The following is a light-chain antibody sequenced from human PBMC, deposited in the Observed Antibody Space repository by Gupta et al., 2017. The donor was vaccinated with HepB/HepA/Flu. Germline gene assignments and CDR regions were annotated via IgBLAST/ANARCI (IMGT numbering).Light chain of an antibody. CDR1: SSNIGAGYD. V-gene: IGLV1-40*01. Sequence: QSVLTQPPSVSGAPGPRVTISCTESSSNIGAGYDVHWYQQLPGTAPKLLICGNSNRPSGVPDRFSGSKSGTSASLAITGLQAEDEADYYGQSYDSSLSGVVFGGGTKLTVL. CDR2: GNS. CDR3: QSYDSSLSGVV. J-gene: IGLJ2*01.